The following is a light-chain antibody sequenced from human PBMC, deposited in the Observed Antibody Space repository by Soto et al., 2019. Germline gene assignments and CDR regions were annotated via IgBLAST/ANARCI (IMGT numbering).Light chain of an antibody. CDR2: GAS. Sequence: PGERATLSCRTSQSVSSNYLAWYQQKPAQAPRLLIYGASSRATGIPDRFSGSGSGTDFTLTISRLEPEDLAVYYCQQYGSSGTFGQGTKVEIK. V-gene: IGKV3-20*01. CDR1: QSVSSNY. J-gene: IGKJ1*01. CDR3: QQYGSSGT.